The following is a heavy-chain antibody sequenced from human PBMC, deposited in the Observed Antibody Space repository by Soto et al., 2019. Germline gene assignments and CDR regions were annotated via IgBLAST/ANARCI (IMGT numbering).Heavy chain of an antibody. CDR3: ARGISGGLGAFDI. CDR2: IWYDGSNK. J-gene: IGHJ3*02. Sequence: PGGSLRLSCAASGFTFSSYGMHWVRQAPGKGLEWVAVIWYDGSNKYYADSVKGRFTISRDNSKNTLYLQMNSLRAGDTAVYYCARGISGGLGAFDIWGQGTMVTVSS. D-gene: IGHD1-26*01. CDR1: GFTFSSYG. V-gene: IGHV3-33*01.